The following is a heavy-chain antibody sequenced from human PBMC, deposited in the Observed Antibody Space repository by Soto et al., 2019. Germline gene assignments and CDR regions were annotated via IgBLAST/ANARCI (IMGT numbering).Heavy chain of an antibody. V-gene: IGHV4-34*01. D-gene: IGHD6-13*01. CDR1: GGSFSGYY. CDR2: INHSGST. Sequence: SETLSLTCAVYGGSFSGYYWSWIRQPPGKGLEWIGEINHSGSTNYNPSLKSRVTISVDTSKNQFSLKLSSVTAADTAVYYCARGGQRWYGGLPDYVEYWGQGTLVT. J-gene: IGHJ4*02. CDR3: ARGGQRWYGGLPDYVEY.